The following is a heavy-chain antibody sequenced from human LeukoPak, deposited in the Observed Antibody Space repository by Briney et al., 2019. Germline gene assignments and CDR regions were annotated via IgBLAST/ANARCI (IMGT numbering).Heavy chain of an antibody. CDR3: ATIPLSDIDA. V-gene: IGHV4-59*01. Sequence: SETLSLTCTVTGVSLYDSYWSWIRQPPGKGLEWIGYIYYTGVNNYNPSLKGRVSTSMDTSKSQFSLKLTSVTAADTAVYYCATIPLSDIDAWGQGTMVIVSS. CDR2: IYYTGVN. CDR1: GVSLYDSY. J-gene: IGHJ3*01.